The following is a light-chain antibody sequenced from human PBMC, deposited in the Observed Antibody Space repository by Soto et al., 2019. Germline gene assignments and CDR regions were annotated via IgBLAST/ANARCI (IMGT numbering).Light chain of an antibody. CDR1: SGDVGYYNL. J-gene: IGLJ1*01. CDR2: EVS. Sequence: QSALTQPASVSGSPGQSITISCTGTSGDVGYYNLVSWYQQNPGKAPKLMIYEVSKRPSGVSNRISGSKSGNTASLTISGLQAEDEADYYCTSYAGGDSPYVFGTGTKVTVL. V-gene: IGLV2-23*02. CDR3: TSYAGGDSPYV.